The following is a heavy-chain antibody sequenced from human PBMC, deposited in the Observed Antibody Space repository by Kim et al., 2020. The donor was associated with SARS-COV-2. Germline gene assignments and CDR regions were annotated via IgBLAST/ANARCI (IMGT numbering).Heavy chain of an antibody. Sequence: GGSLRLSCAASGFTFDDYAMHWVRQAPGKGLEWVSGISWNSGSIGYADSVKGRFTISRDNAKNSLYLQMNSLRAEDTALYYCAKGALYSSSWSLELGNWFDPWGQGTLVTVSS. V-gene: IGHV3-9*01. J-gene: IGHJ5*02. CDR1: GFTFDDYA. D-gene: IGHD6-13*01. CDR3: AKGALYSSSWSLELGNWFDP. CDR2: ISWNSGSI.